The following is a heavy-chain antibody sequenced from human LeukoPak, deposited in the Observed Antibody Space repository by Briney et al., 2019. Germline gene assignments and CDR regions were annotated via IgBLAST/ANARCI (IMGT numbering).Heavy chain of an antibody. CDR1: GFTFRNYW. J-gene: IGHJ4*02. CDR3: AKISRSDWTYGGLDL. CDR2: IKQDGSDK. V-gene: IGHV3-7*01. Sequence: GGSLRLSCAASGFTFRNYWMSWVRQAPGKGLEWVANIKQDGSDKYYVDSVKGRFTILRDNAKSSVYLQMNSLRAEDTAVYYCAKISRSDWTYGGLDLWGQGTLVIVSS. D-gene: IGHD2-21*02.